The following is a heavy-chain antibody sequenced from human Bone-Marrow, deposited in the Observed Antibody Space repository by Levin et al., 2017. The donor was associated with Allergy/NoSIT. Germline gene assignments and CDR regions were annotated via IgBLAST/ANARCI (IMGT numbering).Heavy chain of an antibody. V-gene: IGHV3-30-3*01. CDR3: ARDGVVTRTDSGDEVHYFYLDV. CDR1: RFSLSSYS. D-gene: IGHD4-17*01. J-gene: IGHJ6*03. CDR2: ISYDGSNK. Sequence: LGESLKISCAASRFSLSSYSMHWVRQAPGRGLEWVALISYDGSNKYYADPVKGRFTVSRDNSKNTRYLERNSLRPDDTAVYSCARDGVVTRTDSGDEVHYFYLDVWGRGTTVTVSS.